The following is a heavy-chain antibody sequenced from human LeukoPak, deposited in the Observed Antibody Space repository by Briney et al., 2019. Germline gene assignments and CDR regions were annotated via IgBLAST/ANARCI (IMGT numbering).Heavy chain of an antibody. J-gene: IGHJ4*02. V-gene: IGHV3-11*01. CDR2: ISSSGSII. CDR3: ARDGLRNYYDSSGYFYDY. CDR1: GFTFSDYY. Sequence: GVSLRLSCAASGFTFSDYYMSWIRQAPGKGLEWVSYISSSGSIISYADSVKGRFTISRDNAKNSLYLQMNSLRAEDTAVYYCARDGLRNYYDSSGYFYDYWGQGTLVTLSS. D-gene: IGHD3-22*01.